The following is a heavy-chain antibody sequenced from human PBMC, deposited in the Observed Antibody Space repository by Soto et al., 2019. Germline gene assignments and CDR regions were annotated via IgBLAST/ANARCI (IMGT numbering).Heavy chain of an antibody. V-gene: IGHV1-24*01. CDR3: ATGFSNRRNDAFDI. J-gene: IGHJ3*02. CDR1: GYTLTELS. CDR2: FEPEDGET. Sequence: ASVKVSCKVSGYTLTELSMHWVRQAPGKGLEWMGGFEPEDGETTYAQKFEGRVTMTEDTSTDTAYMELSSLRSEDTAVYYCATGFSNRRNDAFDIWGQGTMVTVSS.